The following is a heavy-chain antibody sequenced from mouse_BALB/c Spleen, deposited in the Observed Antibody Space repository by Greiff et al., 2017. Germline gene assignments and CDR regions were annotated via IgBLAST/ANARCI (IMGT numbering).Heavy chain of an antibody. V-gene: IGHV2-9*02. CDR2: IWAGGST. CDR1: GFSLTSYG. J-gene: IGHJ4*01. CDR3: ARELGYAYAMNY. D-gene: IGHD3-1*01. Sequence: VMLVESGPGLVAPSQSLSITCTVSGFSLTSYGVHWVRQPPGKGLEWLGVIWAGGSTNYNSALMSRLSISKDNSKSQVFLKMNSLQTDDTAMYYCARELGYAYAMNYWVKEPQSPSPQ.